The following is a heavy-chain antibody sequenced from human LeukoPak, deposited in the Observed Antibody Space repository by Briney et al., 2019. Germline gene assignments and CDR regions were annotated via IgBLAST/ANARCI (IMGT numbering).Heavy chain of an antibody. J-gene: IGHJ4*02. CDR3: AGGSGSYPDY. CDR2: INHSGST. V-gene: IGHV4-34*01. CDR1: GGSFSGYY. D-gene: IGHD3-10*01. Sequence: PSETLSLTCAVYGGSFSGYYWSWIRQPPGKGLEWIGEINHSGSTYYNPSLKSRVTISVDRSKNQFSLKLSSVTAADTAVYYCAGGSGSYPDYWGQGTLVTVSS.